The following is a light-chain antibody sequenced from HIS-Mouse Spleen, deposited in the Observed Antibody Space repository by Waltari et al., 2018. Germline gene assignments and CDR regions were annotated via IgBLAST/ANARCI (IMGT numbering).Light chain of an antibody. CDR1: ALPKKY. CDR3: YSTDSSGNHRV. V-gene: IGLV3-10*01. J-gene: IGLJ2*01. Sequence: SYELTQPPSVSVSPGQTVRITCSGDALPKKYAYWYQQKSGQAPVLVIYEDSKRPSGIAERFCGSSSGTMATLTISGAQVEDEADYYCYSTDSSGNHRVFGGGTKLTVL. CDR2: EDS.